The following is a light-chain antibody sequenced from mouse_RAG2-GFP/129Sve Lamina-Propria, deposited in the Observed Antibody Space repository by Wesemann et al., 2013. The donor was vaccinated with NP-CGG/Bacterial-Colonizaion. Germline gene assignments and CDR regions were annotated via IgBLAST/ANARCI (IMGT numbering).Light chain of an antibody. CDR1: QNVGTA. J-gene: IGKJ2*01. Sequence: DIVMTQSQKFMSTTVGDRVSITCKASQNVGTAVAWYQQKPGQSPKLLIYSASNRYTGVPDRFTGSGSATDFTLTISSVQAEDLVDYHCGQSYSYPYTFGGGTKLEIK. V-gene: IGKV6-13*01. CDR3: GQSYSYPYT. CDR2: SAS.